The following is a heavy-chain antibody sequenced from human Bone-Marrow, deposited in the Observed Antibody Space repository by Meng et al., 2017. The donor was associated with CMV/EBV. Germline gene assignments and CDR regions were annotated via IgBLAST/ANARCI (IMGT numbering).Heavy chain of an antibody. CDR2: ISYDGSNK. Sequence: GESLKISCAASGFTFSSYAMHWVRQAPGKGLEWVAVISYDGSNKYYADSVKGRFTISRDNSKNTLYLQMNSLRAEDTAVYYCAREVYRLFDYWGQGTLVTVSS. D-gene: IGHD3-16*02. J-gene: IGHJ4*02. CDR3: AREVYRLFDY. V-gene: IGHV3-30*04. CDR1: GFTFSSYA.